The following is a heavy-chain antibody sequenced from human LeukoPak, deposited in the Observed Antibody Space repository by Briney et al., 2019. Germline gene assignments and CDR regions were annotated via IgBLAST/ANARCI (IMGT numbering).Heavy chain of an antibody. J-gene: IGHJ4*02. CDR3: ATFTIFGVVIRKLDY. D-gene: IGHD3-3*01. V-gene: IGHV1-24*01. CDR2: FDAEDGET. Sequence: ASVKVSCKVSGYTLTEFSMHWVRQAPGKGLEWMGGFDAEDGETIYAQKFQGRVTMTEDTSTDTAYMELSSLRSEDTAVYYCATFTIFGVVIRKLDYWGQGTLVTVSS. CDR1: GYTLTEFS.